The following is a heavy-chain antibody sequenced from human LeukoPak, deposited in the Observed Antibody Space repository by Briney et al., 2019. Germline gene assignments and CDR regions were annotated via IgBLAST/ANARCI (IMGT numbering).Heavy chain of an antibody. CDR3: ARRGAARPYYMDV. D-gene: IGHD6-6*01. J-gene: IGHJ6*03. V-gene: IGHV3-30*03. CDR2: ISYDGSNK. Sequence: GGSLRLSCAASGFTFSSYGMHWVRQAPGKGLEWVAVISYDGSNKYYADSVKGRFTISRDNSKNTLYLQMNSLRAEDTAVYYCARRGAARPYYMDVWGKGTTVTVSS. CDR1: GFTFSSYG.